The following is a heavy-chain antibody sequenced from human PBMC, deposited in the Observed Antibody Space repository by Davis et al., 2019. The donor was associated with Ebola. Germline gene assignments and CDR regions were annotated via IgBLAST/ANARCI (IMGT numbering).Heavy chain of an antibody. J-gene: IGHJ6*02. V-gene: IGHV3-21*01. CDR1: GFTFSSYS. Sequence: GGSLRLSCAASGFTFSSYSMNWVRQAPGKGLEWVSSISSSSSYIYYADSVKGRFTISRDNAKNSLYLQMNSLGAEDTAVYYCAREVKLERRAGGMDVWGQGTTVTVSS. D-gene: IGHD1-1*01. CDR2: ISSSSSYI. CDR3: AREVKLERRAGGMDV.